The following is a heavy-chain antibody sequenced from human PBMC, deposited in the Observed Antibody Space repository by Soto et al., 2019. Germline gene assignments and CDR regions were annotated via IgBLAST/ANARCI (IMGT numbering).Heavy chain of an antibody. CDR1: GFTFGDYA. CDR3: ASAPNVDTAMAILDY. D-gene: IGHD5-18*01. V-gene: IGHV3-64*01. J-gene: IGHJ4*02. Sequence: GGSLRLSCTASGFTFGDYAMSWFRQAPGKGLECVSAITSNGGNTDYASSVKGRFTISRDNSKNTLYLQMGSLRAEDMAVYYCASAPNVDTAMAILDYWGQGTLVTVSS. CDR2: ITSNGGNT.